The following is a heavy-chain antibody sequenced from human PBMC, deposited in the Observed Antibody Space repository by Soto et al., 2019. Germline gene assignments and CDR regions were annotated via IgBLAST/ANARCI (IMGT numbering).Heavy chain of an antibody. Sequence: GGALRLSCAASGFSFSVYAMHWVRQAPGKGLEWVAAISHDGSNENYAQSVRGRFAISRDNSKNTLSLQMNNLRAEDSSVYYCARDYYDTSGYTIYYYYGMDVWGQGASVTVSS. V-gene: IGHV3-30*09. D-gene: IGHD3-22*01. CDR2: ISHDGSNE. J-gene: IGHJ6*02. CDR1: GFSFSVYA. CDR3: ARDYYDTSGYTIYYYYGMDV.